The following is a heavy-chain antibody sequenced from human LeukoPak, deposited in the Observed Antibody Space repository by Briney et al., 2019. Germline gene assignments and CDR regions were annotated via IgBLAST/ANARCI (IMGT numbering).Heavy chain of an antibody. CDR1: GGTFSSYA. V-gene: IGHV1-69*13. J-gene: IGHJ5*02. CDR3: ARGYCSSTSCQGSDP. Sequence: GASVKVSCKASGGTFSSYAISWVRQAPGQGLEWMGGIIPIFGTANYAQKFQGRVTITADESTSTAYMELSSLRSEDTAVYYCARGYCSSTSCQGSDPWGQGTLVTVSS. CDR2: IIPIFGTA. D-gene: IGHD2-2*01.